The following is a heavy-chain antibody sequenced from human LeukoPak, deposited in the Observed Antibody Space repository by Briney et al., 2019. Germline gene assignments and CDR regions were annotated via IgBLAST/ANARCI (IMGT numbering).Heavy chain of an antibody. CDR3: ARDISGRYSLDY. J-gene: IGHJ4*02. Sequence: GGSLRLSCAASGFTFSSNSMHWVRQAPGKGLEWVAVIWYDGSNKYYADSVKGRFTISRDNFKNTLYLQMNSLRAEDTAVFYCARDISGRYSLDYWGQGTLVTVSS. CDR2: IWYDGSNK. V-gene: IGHV3-33*01. CDR1: GFTFSSNS. D-gene: IGHD1-26*01.